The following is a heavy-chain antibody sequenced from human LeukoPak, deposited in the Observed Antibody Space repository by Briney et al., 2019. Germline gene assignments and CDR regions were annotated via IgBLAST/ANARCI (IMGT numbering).Heavy chain of an antibody. CDR3: AMTYGSGTYYIT. CDR2: INWNGVST. D-gene: IGHD3-10*01. Sequence: GGSLRLSCAASGFTFDDYGMNLVRQVPGNGLEWVSSINWNGVSTGYADSVKGRFTISRDNAKNYLYLQMNSLRAEDTALYYCAMTYGSGTYYITWGQGTLATVSS. J-gene: IGHJ4*02. V-gene: IGHV3-20*04. CDR1: GFTFDDYG.